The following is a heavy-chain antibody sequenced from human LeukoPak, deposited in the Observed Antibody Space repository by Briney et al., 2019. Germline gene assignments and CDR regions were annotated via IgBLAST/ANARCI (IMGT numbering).Heavy chain of an antibody. CDR2: IYYSGST. J-gene: IGHJ4*02. Sequence: PSETLSLTCTVSGGSVSSGSYYWSWIRQPPGKGLEWIGYIYYSGSTNYNPSLKSRVTISVDTSKNQFSLKLSSVTAADTAVYYCAREYYYGSGSYYTYFVDYWGQGTLVTVSS. CDR1: GGSVSSGSYY. CDR3: AREYYYGSGSYYTYFVDY. D-gene: IGHD3-10*01. V-gene: IGHV4-61*01.